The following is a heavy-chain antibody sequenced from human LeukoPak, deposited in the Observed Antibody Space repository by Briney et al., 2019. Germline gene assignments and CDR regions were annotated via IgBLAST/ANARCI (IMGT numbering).Heavy chain of an antibody. Sequence: GGSLRPSCAASGFTFSSYSMNWVRQAPGKGLEWVSSISSSSSYIYYADSVKGRFTISRDNAKNSLYLQMNSLRAEDTAVYYCARNFYGSSGYYYAFDIWGQGTMVTVSS. CDR3: ARNFYGSSGYYYAFDI. V-gene: IGHV3-21*01. D-gene: IGHD3-22*01. J-gene: IGHJ3*02. CDR2: ISSSSSYI. CDR1: GFTFSSYS.